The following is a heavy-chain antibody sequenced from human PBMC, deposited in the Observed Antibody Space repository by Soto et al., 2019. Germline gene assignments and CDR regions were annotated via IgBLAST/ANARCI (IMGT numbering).Heavy chain of an antibody. CDR2: INQDESEK. Sequence: GGSLRLSCAPSGFTFSSFWMTWVRQPPGKGLEWVANINQDESEKFYVDSAKGRFTISRDNAKNSLYLQMTSLRVEDTAVYYCVRGASLNFDYWGQGTPVTVSS. V-gene: IGHV3-7*01. CDR3: VRGASLNFDY. J-gene: IGHJ4*02. D-gene: IGHD1-26*01. CDR1: GFTFSSFW.